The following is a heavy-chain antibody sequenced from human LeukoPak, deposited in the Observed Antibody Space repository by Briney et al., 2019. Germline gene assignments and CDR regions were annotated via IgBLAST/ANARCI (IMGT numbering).Heavy chain of an antibody. CDR3: ARATMYSSSWYHYYYYMDV. J-gene: IGHJ6*03. CDR1: GGSISSYY. D-gene: IGHD6-13*01. CDR2: IYYSGST. V-gene: IGHV4-59*01. Sequence: SETLSLTCTVSGGSISSYYWSWIRRPPGKGLERIGYIYYSGSTNYNPSLKSRVTISVDTSKNQSSLKLSSVTAADTAVYYCARATMYSSSWYHYYYYMDVWCKGTTVTVSS.